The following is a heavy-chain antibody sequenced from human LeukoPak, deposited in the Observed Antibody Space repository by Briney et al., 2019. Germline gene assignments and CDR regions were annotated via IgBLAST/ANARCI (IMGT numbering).Heavy chain of an antibody. CDR3: AKDMGTDCSSTSCYEPAFDI. D-gene: IGHD2-2*01. CDR2: ISGSGGST. Sequence: GGSLRLSCAASGFTFSSYAMSWVRQAPGKGLEWVSAISGSGGSTYYADSVKGRFTISRDNSKNTLYLQMNSLRAEDTAVYYCAKDMGTDCSSTSCYEPAFDIWGQGTMVTVSS. V-gene: IGHV3-23*01. CDR1: GFTFSSYA. J-gene: IGHJ3*02.